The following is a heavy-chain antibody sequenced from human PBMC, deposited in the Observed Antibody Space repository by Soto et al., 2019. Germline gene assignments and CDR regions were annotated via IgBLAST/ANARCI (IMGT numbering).Heavy chain of an antibody. Sequence: GGSLRLSCAASGFTFSGYSVNWVRQAPGKGLEWVSYISSGSKTIYYADSVRGRFTVSRDNAKNSHFLQMNSLTDEDTAVYYCVREDILGARSFDYWGQGTLVTVSS. CDR3: VREDILGARSFDY. CDR1: GFTFSGYS. J-gene: IGHJ4*02. D-gene: IGHD1-26*01. CDR2: ISSGSKTI. V-gene: IGHV3-48*02.